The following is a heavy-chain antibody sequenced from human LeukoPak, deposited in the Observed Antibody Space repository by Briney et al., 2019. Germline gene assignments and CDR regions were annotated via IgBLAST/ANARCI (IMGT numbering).Heavy chain of an antibody. V-gene: IGHV4-59*01. CDR2: IYYSGST. D-gene: IGHD2-2*01. CDR1: GGSISSYY. Sequence: SETLSLTCTVSGGSISSYYWSWIRQPPGKGLEWIGYIYYSGSTNYNPSLKSRVTISVDTSKNQFSLKLSSVTAADTAVYYCARGGVGYCSSTSCPYYYYYYMDVWGKGTTVTISS. J-gene: IGHJ6*03. CDR3: ARGGVGYCSSTSCPYYYYYYMDV.